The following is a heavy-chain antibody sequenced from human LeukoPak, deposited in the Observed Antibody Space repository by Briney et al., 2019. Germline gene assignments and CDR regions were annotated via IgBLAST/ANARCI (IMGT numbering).Heavy chain of an antibody. CDR3: ARVPFCSGTTCYEFDY. Sequence: PGGSLRLSCVASGFTFGKYWMSWVRQAPGKGLEWVANIKLDGSEKNYVDSVKGRFTISRDNSKNTLYLQMNNLRAEDTAVYYCARVPFCSGTTCYEFDYWGQGTLVTVSS. D-gene: IGHD2-2*01. J-gene: IGHJ4*02. CDR2: IKLDGSEK. V-gene: IGHV3-7*03. CDR1: GFTFGKYW.